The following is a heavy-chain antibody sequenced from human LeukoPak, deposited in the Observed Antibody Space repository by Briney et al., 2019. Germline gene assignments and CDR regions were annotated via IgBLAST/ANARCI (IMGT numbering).Heavy chain of an antibody. CDR2: IKEDGSAR. CDR1: GLTFSSYW. CDR3: AIAAGWEQAY. Sequence: GGSLRLSCAASGLTFSSYWLSWVRPAPGKGLEWVANIKEDGSARHYVDSVKGRFTISRDNAKKSLYLQMSSLRAEDTAVYYCAIAAGWEQAYWGQGTLVTVSS. D-gene: IGHD1-26*01. J-gene: IGHJ4*02. V-gene: IGHV3-7*01.